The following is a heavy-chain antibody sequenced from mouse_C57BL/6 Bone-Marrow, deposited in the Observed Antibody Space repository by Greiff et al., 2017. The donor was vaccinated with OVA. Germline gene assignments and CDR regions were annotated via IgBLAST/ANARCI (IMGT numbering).Heavy chain of an antibody. Sequence: VQLQQSGPELVKPGASVKISCKASGYSFTGYYMNWVKQSPEKSLEWIGEINPSTGGTTYNQKFKAKATLTVDKSSSTAYMQLKSLTSEDSAVYYCARTYDYEFAYWGQGTTLTVSS. CDR2: INPSTGGT. CDR1: GYSFTGYY. D-gene: IGHD2-4*01. J-gene: IGHJ2*01. V-gene: IGHV1-42*01. CDR3: ARTYDYEFAY.